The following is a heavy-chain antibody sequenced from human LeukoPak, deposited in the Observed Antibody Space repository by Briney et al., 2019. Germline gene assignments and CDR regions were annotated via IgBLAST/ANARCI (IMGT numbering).Heavy chain of an antibody. CDR1: GGTFSGYT. D-gene: IGHD6-6*01. J-gene: IGHJ4*02. CDR2: IIPILGIA. Sequence: SVKVSCKASGGTFSGYTISWVRQAPGQGLEWMGRIIPILGIANYAQKFQGRVTITADKSTSTAYMELSSLRSEDTAVYYCAREIGVAARPGFYVYWGQGTLVTVSS. V-gene: IGHV1-69*04. CDR3: AREIGVAARPGFYVY.